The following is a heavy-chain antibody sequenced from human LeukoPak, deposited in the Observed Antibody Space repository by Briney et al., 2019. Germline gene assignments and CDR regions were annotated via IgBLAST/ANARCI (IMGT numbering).Heavy chain of an antibody. D-gene: IGHD3-10*01. CDR1: GFTFSSYG. V-gene: IGHV3-30*18. J-gene: IGHJ5*02. CDR3: AKGTLWFGESHNWFDP. Sequence: PGGSLRLSCAASGFTFSSYGMHWVRQAPGKGLEWVAVISYDGSNKYYADSVKGRFTISRDNSKNTLYLQMNSLRAEDTAVYYCAKGTLWFGESHNWFDPWGQGTLVTVSS. CDR2: ISYDGSNK.